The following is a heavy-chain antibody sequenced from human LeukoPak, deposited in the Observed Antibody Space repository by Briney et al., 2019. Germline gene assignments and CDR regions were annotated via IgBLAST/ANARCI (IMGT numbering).Heavy chain of an antibody. D-gene: IGHD3-22*01. J-gene: IGHJ3*02. Sequence: PGGSLRLSCAASGFTFSSFGMHWVRQAPGKGLEWVAFIRSDGSNKYYADSVKGRFTISRDKSKNTLYLQMNSLRAEDTAVYYCAKVAPDSSGYYYQAFNIWGQGTMVTVSS. CDR2: IRSDGSNK. V-gene: IGHV3-30*02. CDR3: AKVAPDSSGYYYQAFNI. CDR1: GFTFSSFG.